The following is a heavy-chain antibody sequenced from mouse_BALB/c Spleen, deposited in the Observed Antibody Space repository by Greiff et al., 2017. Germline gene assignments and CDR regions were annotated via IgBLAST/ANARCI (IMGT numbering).Heavy chain of an antibody. Sequence: QVQLQQPGAELVKPGASVKLSCKASGYTFTSYWMHWVKQRPGQGLEWIGEIDPSDSYTNYNQKFKGKATLTVDKSSSTAYMQLSSLTSEDSEVYYCARSAGYGYFDYWGQGTTLTVSS. CDR1: GYTFTSYW. CDR2: IDPSDSYT. J-gene: IGHJ2*01. V-gene: IGHV1-69*02. D-gene: IGHD2-2*01. CDR3: ARSAGYGYFDY.